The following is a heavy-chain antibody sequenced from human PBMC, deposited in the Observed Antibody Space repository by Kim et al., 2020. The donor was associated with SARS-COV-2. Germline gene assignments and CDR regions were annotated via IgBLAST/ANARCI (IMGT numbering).Heavy chain of an antibody. V-gene: IGHV3-74*01. CDR1: GLIFNNYW. J-gene: IGHJ3*02. CDR3: VSEGAYDSSGDVAFDI. CDR2: ITGDGSRT. D-gene: IGHD3-22*01. Sequence: GGSLRRSCGASGLIFNNYWMHWVRQAPWKGLVWVSRITGDGSRTNYADSVKGRFTISRDNAKNTLYLQMNSLRVEDTAVYFCVSEGAYDSSGDVAFDIWGQGTMVTVSS.